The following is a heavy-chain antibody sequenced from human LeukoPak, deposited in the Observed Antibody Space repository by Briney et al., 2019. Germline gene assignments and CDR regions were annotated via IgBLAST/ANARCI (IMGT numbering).Heavy chain of an antibody. CDR3: ARVNIAVAGDASDV. V-gene: IGHV4-59*01. CDR1: GDSISRFY. J-gene: IGHJ3*01. D-gene: IGHD6-19*01. Sequence: SETLSLTCSVSGDSISRFYWSWVRQPPGKGLEWIGYTGDTNYNPSLKSRVTISLDASKSQFSLKLSSVTAADTAMYYCARVNIAVAGDASDVXXRGXMVTVSS. CDR2: YTGDT.